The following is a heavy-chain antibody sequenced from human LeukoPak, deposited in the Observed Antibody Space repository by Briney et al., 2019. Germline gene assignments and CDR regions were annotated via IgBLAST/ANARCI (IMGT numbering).Heavy chain of an antibody. V-gene: IGHV1-69*05. CDR2: ISPIFGTA. Sequence: ASVKVSCKASGGTFSSYAISWVRQALGKGLDWLGGISPIFGTANYAQKFQGRVTITTDESTSTAYMELSSLRSEDTAVYYCASSRDYYDSSGYYYAYFDYWGQGTLVTVSS. CDR3: ASSRDYYDSSGYYYAYFDY. D-gene: IGHD3-22*01. J-gene: IGHJ4*02. CDR1: GGTFSSYA.